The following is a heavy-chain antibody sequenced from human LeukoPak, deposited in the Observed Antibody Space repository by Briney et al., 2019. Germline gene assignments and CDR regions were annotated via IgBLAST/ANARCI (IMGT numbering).Heavy chain of an antibody. CDR1: GGSFSGYY. V-gene: IGHV4-34*01. Sequence: PSETLSLTCAVYGGSFSGYYWGWIRQPPGKGLEWIREINHSGSTNYNPSLKSRVTISVDTSKNQFSLKLSSVTAADTAVYYCARDLSGWYFDYWGQGTLVTVSS. D-gene: IGHD6-19*01. CDR3: ARDLSGWYFDY. J-gene: IGHJ4*02. CDR2: INHSGST.